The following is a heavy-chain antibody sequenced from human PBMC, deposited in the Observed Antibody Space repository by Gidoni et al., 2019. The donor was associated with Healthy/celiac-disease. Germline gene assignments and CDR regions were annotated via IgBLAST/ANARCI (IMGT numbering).Heavy chain of an antibody. CDR2: IYYSGST. CDR1: GGSISSYY. V-gene: IGHV4-59*08. Sequence: QVQLQESGPGLVKPSETLSLTCTVSGGSISSYYWSWIRQPPGKGLEWIGYIYYSGSTNYNPSLKSRVTISVDTSKNQFSLKLSSVTAADTAVYYCAISSFSQLWSRYYYYGMDVWGQGTTVTVSS. J-gene: IGHJ6*02. CDR3: AISSFSQLWSRYYYYGMDV. D-gene: IGHD5-18*01.